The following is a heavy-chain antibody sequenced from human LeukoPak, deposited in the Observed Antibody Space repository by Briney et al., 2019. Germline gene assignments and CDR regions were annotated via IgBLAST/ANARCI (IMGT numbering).Heavy chain of an antibody. CDR2: MNPNSGNT. CDR3: ARGPVTRRSNWFDP. J-gene: IGHJ5*02. V-gene: IGHV1-8*03. Sequence: ASVKVSCKASGSTFTSYDINWVRQATGQGLEWMGWMNPNSGNTGYAQKFQGRVTITRNTSISTAYMELSSLRSEDTAVYYCARGPVTRRSNWFDPWGQGTLVTVSS. D-gene: IGHD4-23*01. CDR1: GSTFTSYD.